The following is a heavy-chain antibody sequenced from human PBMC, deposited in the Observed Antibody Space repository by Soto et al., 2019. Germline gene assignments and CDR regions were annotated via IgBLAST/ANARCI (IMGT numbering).Heavy chain of an antibody. D-gene: IGHD4-17*01. Sequence: QLQLQESGPGLVKPSETLSLTCSVSGGSISSSTYYWGWVRQPPGKGLEWIGSIYYSGTAHYTPSLKRRLTISVDTSKNQFSLNLSAVTAAATAVYYCARRATTVTYDAFDIWGQGTMVTVSS. CDR3: ARRATTVTYDAFDI. CDR2: IYYSGTA. CDR1: GGSISSSTYY. V-gene: IGHV4-39*01. J-gene: IGHJ3*02.